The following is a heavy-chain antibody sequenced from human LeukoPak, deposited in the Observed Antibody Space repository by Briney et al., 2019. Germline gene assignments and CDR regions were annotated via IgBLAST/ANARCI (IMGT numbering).Heavy chain of an antibody. CDR3: ARDGSGWSIGWYFDL. D-gene: IGHD6-19*01. Sequence: GGSLRLSCAASGFTFSSYWMSWVRQAPGKGLEWVAVIWYDGSNKYYADSVKGRFTISRDNSKNTLYLQMNSLRAEDTAVYYCARDGSGWSIGWYFDLWGRDTLVTVSS. CDR1: GFTFSSYW. V-gene: IGHV3-33*08. J-gene: IGHJ2*01. CDR2: IWYDGSNK.